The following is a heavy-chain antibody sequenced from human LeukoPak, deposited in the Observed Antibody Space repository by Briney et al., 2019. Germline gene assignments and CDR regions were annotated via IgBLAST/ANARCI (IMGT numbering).Heavy chain of an antibody. CDR2: ISAYNGNT. Sequence: GASVKVSCKASGYTFTSYGISWVRQAPGQGLEWMGWISAYNGNTNYAQKLQGRVTMTTDTSTSTAYMELRSLRSDDTAVYYCARDTYYYDSSGLGYWGQGTLVTVSS. J-gene: IGHJ4*02. CDR1: GYTFTSYG. D-gene: IGHD3-22*01. V-gene: IGHV1-18*01. CDR3: ARDTYYYDSSGLGY.